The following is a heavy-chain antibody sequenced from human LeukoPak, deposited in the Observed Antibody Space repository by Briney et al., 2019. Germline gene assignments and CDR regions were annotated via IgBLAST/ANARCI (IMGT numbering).Heavy chain of an antibody. CDR3: VREGGDTGMAFDY. D-gene: IGHD5-18*01. J-gene: IGHJ4*02. Sequence: QPGGSLRLSCAAPGFTFSSYGMHWVRQAPGKGLEWVAVIWYDRSNKYYTDSVKGRFTISRDNSKNTLYLQMNSLRAEDTALYYCVREGGDTGMAFDYWGQGTLVTVSS. CDR2: IWYDRSNK. V-gene: IGHV3-33*01. CDR1: GFTFSSYG.